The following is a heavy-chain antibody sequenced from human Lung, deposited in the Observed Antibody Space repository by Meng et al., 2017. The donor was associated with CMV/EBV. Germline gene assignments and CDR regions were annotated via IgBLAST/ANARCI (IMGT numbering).Heavy chain of an antibody. Sequence: SCAASGFTFSSYAMSWVRQAPGKGLEWVSAISGSGGSTYYADSVKGRFTISRDNSKNTLYLQMNSMRAEDTVVYYCAKDTGFLEWSGWRNYYYGMDVWGQGTXVTGSS. CDR1: GFTFSSYA. D-gene: IGHD3-3*01. J-gene: IGHJ6*02. CDR3: AKDTGFLEWSGWRNYYYGMDV. CDR2: ISGSGGST. V-gene: IGHV3-23*01.